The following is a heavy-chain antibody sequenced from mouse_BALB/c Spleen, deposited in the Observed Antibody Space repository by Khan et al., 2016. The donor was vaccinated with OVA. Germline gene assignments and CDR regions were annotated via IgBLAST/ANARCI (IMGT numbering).Heavy chain of an antibody. CDR2: IWSDGST. Sequence: QVQLKESGPGLVAPSQSLSITCTISGFSLTNYGVHWVRQPPGKGLEWLVVIWSDGSTTYNSALKSRLTISKDNSKRQVFLKMNSLQTDDKGMYFCARQPYYHYNIMDYWGQGTSVTVSS. D-gene: IGHD2-10*01. CDR3: ARQPYYHYNIMDY. J-gene: IGHJ4*01. V-gene: IGHV2-6-1*01. CDR1: GFSLTNYG.